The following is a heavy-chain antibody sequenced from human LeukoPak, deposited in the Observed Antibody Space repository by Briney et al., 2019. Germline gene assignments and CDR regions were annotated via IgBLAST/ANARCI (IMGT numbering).Heavy chain of an antibody. Sequence: SQTLSLTCAVSGGSISSGGYSWSWIRQPPGKGLEWIGYIYHSGSTYYNPSLKSRVTISVDRSKNQFSLKLSSVTAADTAVYYCASHRAAAGIFDYWGQGTLVTVSS. V-gene: IGHV4-30-2*01. CDR3: ASHRAAAGIFDY. CDR1: GGSISSGGYS. D-gene: IGHD6-13*01. CDR2: IYHSGST. J-gene: IGHJ4*02.